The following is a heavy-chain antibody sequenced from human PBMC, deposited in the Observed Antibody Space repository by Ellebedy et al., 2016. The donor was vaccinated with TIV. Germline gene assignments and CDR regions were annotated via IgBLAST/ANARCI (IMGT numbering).Heavy chain of an antibody. V-gene: IGHV4-34*01. Sequence: MPSETLSLTCTVSGGSISSYYWSWIRQPPGKGLEWIGEINHSGSTNYNPSLKSRVTISVDTSKNQFSLKLSSVTAADTAVYYCARVTYSSGNYLGDFDYWGQGTLVTVSS. D-gene: IGHD3-10*01. CDR2: INHSGST. CDR1: GGSISSYY. CDR3: ARVTYSSGNYLGDFDY. J-gene: IGHJ4*02.